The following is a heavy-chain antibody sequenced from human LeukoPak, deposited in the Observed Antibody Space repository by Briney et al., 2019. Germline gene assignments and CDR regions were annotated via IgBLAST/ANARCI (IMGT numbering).Heavy chain of an antibody. J-gene: IGHJ4*02. CDR1: GFTFSRYT. V-gene: IGHV3-48*01. Sequence: GKSLRLSCAASGFTFSRYTMHWVRQAPGKGLEWVSYISTSSSTIYYADSVKGRFTISRDNAKNSLFLQMNSLRAEDTAMYYCARDRGHYFDYWGQGTLVTVSS. CDR2: ISTSSSTI. CDR3: ARDRGHYFDY.